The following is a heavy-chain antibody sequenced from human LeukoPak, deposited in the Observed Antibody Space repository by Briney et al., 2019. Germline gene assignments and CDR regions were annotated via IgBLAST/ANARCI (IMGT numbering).Heavy chain of an antibody. J-gene: IGHJ4*02. D-gene: IGHD3-16*02. V-gene: IGHV1-58*01. Sequence: SVKVSCKASGFTFTSSAVQWVRQARGQRLEWIGWIVVGSGNTNYAQKFQERVTITRDMSTSTAYMELSSLRSEDTAVYYCARGAPHTYYDYVWGSYRYYDYWGQGTLVTVSS. CDR3: ARGAPHTYYDYVWGSYRYYDY. CDR2: IVVGSGNT. CDR1: GFTFTSSA.